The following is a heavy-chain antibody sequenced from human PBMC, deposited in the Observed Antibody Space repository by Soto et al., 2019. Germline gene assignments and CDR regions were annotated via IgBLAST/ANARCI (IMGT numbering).Heavy chain of an antibody. V-gene: IGHV3-7*01. Sequence: GGSLRLSCAASGFTFSSYWMSWVRQAPGKGLEWVANIKQDGSEKYYVDSVKGRFTISRDNAKNSLYLQMNSLRAEDTAVYYCATTNGSTVVTHDAFDIWGQGTMVTVSS. D-gene: IGHD2-8*01. CDR1: GFTFSSYW. J-gene: IGHJ3*02. CDR2: IKQDGSEK. CDR3: ATTNGSTVVTHDAFDI.